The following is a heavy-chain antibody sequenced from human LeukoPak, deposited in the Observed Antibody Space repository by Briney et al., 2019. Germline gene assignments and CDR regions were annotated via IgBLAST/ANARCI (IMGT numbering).Heavy chain of an antibody. D-gene: IGHD3-22*01. CDR2: IKQDGSET. J-gene: IGHJ4*02. Sequence: QPGGSLRLSCAASGFTFSSYWLTWVRQAPGKGLEWVANIKQDGSETYYVDSVKGRFTISRDNAKNSLYLQMNSLRAEDTAVYYCGRGTTYYNAISGYYWDYWGQGTLVTVSS. CDR1: GFTFSSYW. CDR3: GRGTTYYNAISGYYWDY. V-gene: IGHV3-7*01.